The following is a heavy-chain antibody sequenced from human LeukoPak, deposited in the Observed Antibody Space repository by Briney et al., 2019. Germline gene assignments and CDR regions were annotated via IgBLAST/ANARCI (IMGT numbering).Heavy chain of an antibody. CDR2: INPNSGGT. D-gene: IGHD3-22*01. J-gene: IGHJ3*02. Sequence: ASVEVSCKASGYTFTAYYMHWVRQAPGQGLEWMGWINPNSGGTNYAQKFQGRVTMTRDTSISTAYMELGRLRSDDTAVYYCWYYYDSSNAVVNAFDIWGQGTMVTVSS. CDR1: GYTFTAYY. CDR3: WYYYDSSNAVVNAFDI. V-gene: IGHV1-2*02.